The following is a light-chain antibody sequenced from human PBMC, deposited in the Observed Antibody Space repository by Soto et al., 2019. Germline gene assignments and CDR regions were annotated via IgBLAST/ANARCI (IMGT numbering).Light chain of an antibody. V-gene: IGLV1-44*01. CDR1: SSNIGSNT. CDR3: AAWDDSLNGPV. J-gene: IGLJ3*02. CDR2: SNN. Sequence: HSVLTQPPSASGTPGQRVTISCSGSSSNIGSNTVNWYQQHPGTAPKLLIYSNNQRPSGVPDRFSGSKSGTSASLAISGLQSEDEADYYCAAWDDSLNGPVFGGGTKLTVL.